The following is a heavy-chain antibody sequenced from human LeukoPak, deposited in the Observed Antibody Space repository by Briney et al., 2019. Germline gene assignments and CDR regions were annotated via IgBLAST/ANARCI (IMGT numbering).Heavy chain of an antibody. CDR2: VSGSGGST. V-gene: IGHV3-23*01. CDR1: GFTFSSDA. CDR3: ARVPASGWFPYYFDY. Sequence: GGSLRLSCAASGFTFSSDAMSWVRQAPGKWLEWVSAVSGSGGSTYYADSVKGRFTISRDNSKNTLYLQMNSLRAEDTAVYYCARVPASGWFPYYFDYWGQGTLVTVSS. J-gene: IGHJ4*02. D-gene: IGHD6-19*01.